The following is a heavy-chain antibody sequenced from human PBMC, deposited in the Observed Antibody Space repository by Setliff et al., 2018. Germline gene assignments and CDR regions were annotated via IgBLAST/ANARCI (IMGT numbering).Heavy chain of an antibody. D-gene: IGHD2-21*01. CDR1: GYTFTSYG. J-gene: IGHJ4*02. V-gene: IGHV1-18*01. CDR3: STEKFPGDWGDY. CDR2: ISGYNGKT. Sequence: AAETVPCKASGYTFTSYGFSWVRQVPGQALEWMGWISGYNGKTKYAQKCQGRVTMTTDTSTRTAYMEVTSLRSDDPAVYYCSTEKFPGDWGDYWGQGTLVTVSS.